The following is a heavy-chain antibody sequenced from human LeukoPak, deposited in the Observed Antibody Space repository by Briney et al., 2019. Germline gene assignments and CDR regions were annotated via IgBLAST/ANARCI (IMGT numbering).Heavy chain of an antibody. CDR3: ARGYPSLIGNNWFDP. J-gene: IGHJ5*02. V-gene: IGHV4-61*02. D-gene: IGHD3-22*01. Sequence: SQTLSLTCTVSGGFISSGSYYWSWIRQPAGKGLEWIGRIYTSGSTNYNPSLKSRVTISVDTSKNQFSLKLSSVTAADTAVYYCARGYPSLIGNNWFDPWGQGTLVTVSS. CDR2: IYTSGST. CDR1: GGFISSGSYY.